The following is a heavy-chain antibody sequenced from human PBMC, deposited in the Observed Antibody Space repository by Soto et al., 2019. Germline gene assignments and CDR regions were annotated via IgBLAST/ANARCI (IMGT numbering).Heavy chain of an antibody. V-gene: IGHV3-48*01. CDR2: ISSSISTI. CDR3: ARDGVYYYYMDV. J-gene: IGHJ6*03. D-gene: IGHD3-16*01. CDR1: GFTFSSYS. Sequence: EVQLVESGGGLVQPGGSLRLSCAASGFTFSSYSMNWVRQAPGKGLEWVSYISSSISTIYYADSVKGRFTISRDNAKNSLYLQMNSLRAEDTAVYYYARDGVYYYYMDVWGKGTTVTVSS.